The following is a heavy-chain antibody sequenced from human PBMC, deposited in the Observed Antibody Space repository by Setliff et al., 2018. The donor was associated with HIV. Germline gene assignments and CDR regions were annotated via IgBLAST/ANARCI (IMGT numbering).Heavy chain of an antibody. CDR2: LYSGGST. J-gene: IGHJ4*02. V-gene: IGHV4-39*07. CDR1: GGPISSSNYY. CDR3: ARDTYDSRGYFFGY. D-gene: IGHD3-22*01. Sequence: SETLSLTCTVSGGPISSSNYYWGWIRQSPGQGLQWIGSLYSGGSTYYNPSLKSRVTISKDTSKNQFSLHLSSVTAADTAVYYCARDTYDSRGYFFGYWGQGTLVTVSS.